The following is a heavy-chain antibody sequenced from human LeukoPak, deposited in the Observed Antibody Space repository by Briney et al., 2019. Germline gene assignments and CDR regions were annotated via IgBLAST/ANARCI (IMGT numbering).Heavy chain of an antibody. V-gene: IGHV3-23*01. D-gene: IGHD6-13*01. J-gene: IGHJ5*02. CDR1: GFTFSSYV. CDR3: AKSYSSSWNSFDP. CDR2: ISGSGDST. Sequence: GGSLRLSCAASGFTFSSYVMTWVRQAPGKGLEWVSAISGSGDSTYYADSVKGRFTISRDNSKNTLYLQMNSLRAEDTAVYFCAKSYSSSWNSFDPWGQGTLVTVSS.